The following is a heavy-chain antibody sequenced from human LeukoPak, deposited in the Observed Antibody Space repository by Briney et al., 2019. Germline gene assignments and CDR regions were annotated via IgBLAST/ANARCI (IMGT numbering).Heavy chain of an antibody. CDR1: GYSFTTYG. CDR2: VSTSSDAK. V-gene: IGHV1-18*01. J-gene: IGHJ4*02. Sequence: ASVEVSCKTSGYSFTTYGIAWVRQAPGQRPEWLGRVSTSSDAKNAAETIQGRVTMTTDASTATAYMELRSLRYDDTAAYYCVRDETIAAAPAYWGQGTLITVSS. D-gene: IGHD5-24*01. CDR3: VRDETIAAAPAY.